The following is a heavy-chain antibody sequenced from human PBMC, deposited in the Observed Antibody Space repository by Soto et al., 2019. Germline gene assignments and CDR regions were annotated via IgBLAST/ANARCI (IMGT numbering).Heavy chain of an antibody. D-gene: IGHD3-16*01. CDR3: ARAWGYYFDY. J-gene: IGHJ4*02. CDR1: GGSISSYY. Sequence: QVQLQESGPGLVKPSETLTLTCTVSGGSISSYYWSWIRQPPGKGLEWIGYIYYSGSTNYNPSLKSRVTISVDTSKNQFSLKLSSVTAADTAVYYCARAWGYYFDYWGQGTLVTVSS. V-gene: IGHV4-59*01. CDR2: IYYSGST.